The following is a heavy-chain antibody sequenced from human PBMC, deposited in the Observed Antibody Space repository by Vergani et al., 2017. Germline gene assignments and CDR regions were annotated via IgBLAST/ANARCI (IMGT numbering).Heavy chain of an antibody. D-gene: IGHD6-13*01. CDR2: IWYDGSNK. V-gene: IGHV3-33*01. J-gene: IGHJ4*02. CDR3: ARERYSRGGYFDY. CDR1: GFTFSSYG. Sequence: QVQLVESGGGVVQPGRSLRLSCAASGFTFSSYGMHWVRQAPGKGLEWVAVIWYDGSNKYYADSVKGRFTISRDNSKNTLYLQMNSLRAEDTAVYYCARERYSRGGYFDYWGQGTLVTVSS.